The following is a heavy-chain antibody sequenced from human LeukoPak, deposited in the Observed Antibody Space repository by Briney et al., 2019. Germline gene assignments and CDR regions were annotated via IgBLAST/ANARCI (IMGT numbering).Heavy chain of an antibody. CDR3: AISSGYSYDYGIGY. Sequence: SETLSLTCAVYGGSFSGYYWSWIRQPPGKGLEWIGEINHSGSTNYNPSLKSRVTISVDTSKNQFSLKLSSVTAADTAVYYCAISSGYSYDYGIGYWGQGTLVTVSS. D-gene: IGHD5-18*01. J-gene: IGHJ4*02. V-gene: IGHV4-34*01. CDR2: INHSGST. CDR1: GGSFSGYY.